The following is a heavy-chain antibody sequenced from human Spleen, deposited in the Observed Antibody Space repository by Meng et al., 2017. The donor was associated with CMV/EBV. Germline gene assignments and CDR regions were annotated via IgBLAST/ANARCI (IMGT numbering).Heavy chain of an antibody. D-gene: IGHD6-6*01. CDR1: GGTFSSYA. Sequence: SVKVSCKASGGTFSSYAISWVRQAPGQGLEWMGGIIPIFGTANYAQKFQGRVTITTDESTSTAYMELRSLRSDDTAVYYCARRSSSKGARYYYGMDVWGQGTTVTVSS. CDR3: ARRSSSKGARYYYGMDV. V-gene: IGHV1-69*05. J-gene: IGHJ6*02. CDR2: IIPIFGTA.